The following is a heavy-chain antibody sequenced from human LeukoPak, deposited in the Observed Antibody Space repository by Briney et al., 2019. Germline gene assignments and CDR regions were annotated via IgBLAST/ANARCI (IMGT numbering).Heavy chain of an antibody. CDR3: ARSIRGYSYGYVR. CDR2: ISSSSSYI. J-gene: IGHJ1*01. D-gene: IGHD5-18*01. CDR1: GFTFSSYS. V-gene: IGHV3-21*01. Sequence: GGSLRLSCAASGFTFSSYSMNWVRQAPGKGLEWVSSISSSSSYIYYADSVKGRFTISRDNAKNSLCLQMNSLRAEDTAVYYCARSIRGYSYGYVRWGQGTLVTVSS.